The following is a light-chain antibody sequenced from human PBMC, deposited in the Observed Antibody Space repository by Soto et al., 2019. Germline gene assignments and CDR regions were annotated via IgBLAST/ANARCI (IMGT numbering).Light chain of an antibody. V-gene: IGKV1-33*01. CDR3: QHYDHLPPLS. J-gene: IGKJ4*01. CDR1: QDIKNY. Sequence: DIQLTQSPSSLSASVGDRVTITCQASQDIKNYLNWYQQKPGKAPNLLIYDASNLKTGVPSRFSGSGSGTHFTFTISSLQPEDIATYYCQHYDHLPPLSFGGGTKVEIK. CDR2: DAS.